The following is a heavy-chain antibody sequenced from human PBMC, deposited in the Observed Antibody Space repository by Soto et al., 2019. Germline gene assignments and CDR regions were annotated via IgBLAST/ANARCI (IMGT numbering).Heavy chain of an antibody. V-gene: IGHV4-39*01. J-gene: IGHJ4*02. CDR3: AKLRFGEGNY. CDR2: IYYSGST. D-gene: IGHD3-10*01. CDR1: GGSISSSSYY. Sequence: QLQLQESGPGLVKPSETLSLTCTVSGGSISSSSYYWGWIRQPPGKGLEWIGSIYYSGSTYYNPSLMGGVTLYVDTSKNQSSLKWTPVNAADTSVYYCAKLRFGEGNYWGEGILVTVSS.